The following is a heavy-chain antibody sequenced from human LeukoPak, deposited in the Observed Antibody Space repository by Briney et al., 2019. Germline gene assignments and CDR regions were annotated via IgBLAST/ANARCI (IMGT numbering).Heavy chain of an antibody. CDR2: INPSGGST. CDR3: ARDGGYCSSTSCSYFNY. Sequence: ASVKVSCKASGYTFTSYYMHWVRHAPAQGLEWMGIINPSGGSTSYAQKFQGRVTMTRDTSTSTVYMELSSLRSEDTAVYYCARDGGYCSSTSCSYFNYWGQGTLVSVSS. CDR1: GYTFTSYY. V-gene: IGHV1-46*01. D-gene: IGHD2-2*01. J-gene: IGHJ4*02.